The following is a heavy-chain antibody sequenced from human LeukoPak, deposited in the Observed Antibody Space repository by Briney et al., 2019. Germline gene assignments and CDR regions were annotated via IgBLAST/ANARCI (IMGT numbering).Heavy chain of an antibody. V-gene: IGHV4-59*08. Sequence: SETLSLTCTVSGGSISSYYWSWVRQPPGKGLEWIGYIYYTGRTYYNPSLKSRVTISVDTSKNQFSLKLYSVTAADTAVYYCARKNDYGDYLDYWGQGTLVAVSS. CDR3: ARKNDYGDYLDY. J-gene: IGHJ4*02. CDR2: IYYTGRT. CDR1: GGSISSYY. D-gene: IGHD4-17*01.